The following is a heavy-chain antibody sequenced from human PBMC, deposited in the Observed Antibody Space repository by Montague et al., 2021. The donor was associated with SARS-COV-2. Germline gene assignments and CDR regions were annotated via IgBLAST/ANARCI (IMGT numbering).Heavy chain of an antibody. D-gene: IGHD2/OR15-2a*01. J-gene: IGHJ4*02. CDR1: GASITNDF. Sequence: SETLSLTCTVSGASITNDFWGWIRQSPGKRLEWIGYIDYNGNTKSNPSLKSRVTFSLDTSKNQLSLRLSSVTAADTAIYYCARLSMAPSFYFDFWGQGALVTVSS. CDR3: ARLSMAPSFYFDF. V-gene: IGHV4-59*08. CDR2: IDYNGNT.